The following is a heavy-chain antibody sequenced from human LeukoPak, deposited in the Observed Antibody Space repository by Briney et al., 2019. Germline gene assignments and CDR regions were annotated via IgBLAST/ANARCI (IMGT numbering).Heavy chain of an antibody. D-gene: IGHD2-15*01. Sequence: GGSLRLSCAASGFTFSSYSMNWVRQAPGKGLEWVSYISSSSSTIYYADSVKGRFTISRDNAKNSLYLQMNSLRAEDTAVYYCARDWGPDCSGGSCYSDYYYYYMDVWGKGTTVTISS. J-gene: IGHJ6*03. CDR3: ARDWGPDCSGGSCYSDYYYYYMDV. CDR1: GFTFSSYS. CDR2: ISSSSSTI. V-gene: IGHV3-48*01.